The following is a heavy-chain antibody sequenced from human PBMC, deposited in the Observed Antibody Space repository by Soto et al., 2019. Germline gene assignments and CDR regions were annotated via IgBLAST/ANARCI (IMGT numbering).Heavy chain of an antibody. CDR2: ISGSGGST. J-gene: IGHJ4*02. CDR3: ARTLYSSSRFDY. CDR1: GFTFSSYA. V-gene: IGHV3-23*01. Sequence: PGGSLRLSCAASGFTFSSYAMSWVRQAPGKGLEWVSAISGSGGSTYYADSVKGRFTISRDNSKNTLYLQMNNLRDENTAVYYCARTLYSSSRFDYWGQGTPVTVSS. D-gene: IGHD6-13*01.